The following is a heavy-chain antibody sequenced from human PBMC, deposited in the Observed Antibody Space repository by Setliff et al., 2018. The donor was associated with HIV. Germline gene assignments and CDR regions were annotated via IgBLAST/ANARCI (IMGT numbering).Heavy chain of an antibody. J-gene: IGHJ6*03. V-gene: IGHV4-34*01. CDR3: ARRRPPPSGSYSKYYMDV. CDR2: INHYGSG. Sequence: SETLSLTCAVYGESFNDYYWSWIRLPPGKGLEWIGEINHYGSGNYNPSLKSRVTISVDTSKNQFSLRLTSVTAADTAVYYCARRRPPPSGSYSKYYMDVWGKGTTVTVS. D-gene: IGHD1-26*01. CDR1: GESFNDYY.